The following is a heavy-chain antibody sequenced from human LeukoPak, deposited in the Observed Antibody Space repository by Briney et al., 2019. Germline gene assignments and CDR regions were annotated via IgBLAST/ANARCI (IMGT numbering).Heavy chain of an antibody. CDR3: ARVGVATNLGYYYYMDV. D-gene: IGHD3-3*01. CDR2: IYYSGST. Sequence: SETLSLTCTVSGGSISSSSYYWGWIRQPPGKGLEWIGSIYYSGSTNYNPSLKSRVTISVDTSKNQFSLKLSSVTAADTAVYDCARVGVATNLGYYYYMDVWGKGTTVTVSS. CDR1: GGSISSSSYY. J-gene: IGHJ6*03. V-gene: IGHV4-39*07.